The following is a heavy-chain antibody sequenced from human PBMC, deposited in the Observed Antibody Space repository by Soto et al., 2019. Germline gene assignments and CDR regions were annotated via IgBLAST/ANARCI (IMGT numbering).Heavy chain of an antibody. Sequence: GGSLRLSCAASGFTFSSYAMSWVRQAPGKGLEWVSAISGSGGSTYYADSVKGRFTISRDNSKNTLYLQMNSLRAEDTAVYYCAKGRYVDWLSYYYYYYGMDVWGQGTTVTVSS. V-gene: IGHV3-23*01. CDR2: ISGSGGST. J-gene: IGHJ6*02. CDR3: AKGRYVDWLSYYYYYYGMDV. D-gene: IGHD3-9*01. CDR1: GFTFSSYA.